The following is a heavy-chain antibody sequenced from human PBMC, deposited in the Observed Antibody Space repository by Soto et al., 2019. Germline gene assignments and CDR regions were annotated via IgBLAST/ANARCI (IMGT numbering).Heavy chain of an antibody. Sequence: EVQLLESGGGLVQPGGSLRLSCAASGFTFSNYAMSWVRQAPGRGLQWVSTISGSAGSTYYADSVKGRFTTSRDNSKKAVYIEMNSLIADDSALYYCAKCAPIGSLYHFFFYYTGQGTLVTVSS. D-gene: IGHD3-3*01. J-gene: IGHJ4*02. CDR1: GFTFSNYA. CDR3: AKCAPIGSLYHFFFYY. V-gene: IGHV3-23*01. CDR2: ISGSAGST.